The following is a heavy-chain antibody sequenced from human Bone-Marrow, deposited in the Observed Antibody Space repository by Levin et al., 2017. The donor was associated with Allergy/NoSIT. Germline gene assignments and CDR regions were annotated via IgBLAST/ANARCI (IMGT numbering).Heavy chain of an antibody. CDR3: ARDPYFIGSDYFEH. Sequence: GESLKISCAASGFSLSDYYMSWIRQAPGKGLEWVAFLRSSGNSIYYADSVKGRFIISRDNAKNSLYLQMNSLRVEDTAVYYCARDPYFIGSDYFEHWGQGTLVTVSS. CDR1: GFSLSDYY. J-gene: IGHJ4*02. V-gene: IGHV3-11*01. CDR2: LRSSGNSI. D-gene: IGHD5/OR15-5a*01.